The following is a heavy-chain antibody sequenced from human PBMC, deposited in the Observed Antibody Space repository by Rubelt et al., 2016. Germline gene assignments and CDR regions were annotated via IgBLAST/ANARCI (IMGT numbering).Heavy chain of an antibody. CDR2: ISYDGSNK. D-gene: IGHD3-10*01. CDR3: AKDPWHPRVGSGSYRDTKNYYYYHGMDV. V-gene: IGHV3-30*18. J-gene: IGHJ6*02. CDR1: GFTFSSYG. Sequence: GFTFSSYGMHWVRQAPGKGLEWVAVISYDGSNKYYADSVKGRFTISRDNSKNTLYLQMNSLRAEETAVYYCAKDPWHPRVGSGSYRDTKNYYYYHGMDVWGQVTTVTVSS.